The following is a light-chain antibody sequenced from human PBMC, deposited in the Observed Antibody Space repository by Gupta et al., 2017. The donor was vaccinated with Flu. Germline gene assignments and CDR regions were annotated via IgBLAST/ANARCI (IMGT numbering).Light chain of an antibody. CDR1: ALSSQY. CDR2: KDT. CDR3: QSADNSGTYVV. J-gene: IGLJ2*01. V-gene: IGLV3-25*03. Sequence: SYELTQPPSLSVSPAQTARITCSGDALSSQYTYWYQQKPGQAPVLVISKDTERPSGIPERFSGSNSGTTVTLTNSGVQAEDEAAYYCQSADNSGTYVVFGGGTRLTV.